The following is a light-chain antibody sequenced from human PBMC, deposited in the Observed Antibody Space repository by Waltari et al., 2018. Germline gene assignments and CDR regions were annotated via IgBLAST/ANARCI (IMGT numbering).Light chain of an antibody. Sequence: DTVMIQSPESLAVSLGATASIHCPSSQSPFANNRNYLGWYQQKPGQPPRMLLYWASTRESGVPDRFSGSGFGTYFTLTINNVQAEDAAVYYCEQYYGSPYTFGQGTRLEIK. CDR2: WAS. CDR3: EQYYGSPYT. CDR1: QSPFANNRNY. V-gene: IGKV4-1*01. J-gene: IGKJ2*01.